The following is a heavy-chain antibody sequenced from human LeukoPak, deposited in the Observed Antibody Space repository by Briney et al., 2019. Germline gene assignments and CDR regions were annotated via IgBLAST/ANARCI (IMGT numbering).Heavy chain of an antibody. Sequence: GGSLRLSCAASGFTFSSHGMHWVRQAPGKGLEWVAVISYDGSNKYYADSVKGRFTISRDNSKNTLYLQMNSLRAEDTAVYYCAKEARDGYNDYWGQGTLVTVSS. CDR2: ISYDGSNK. D-gene: IGHD5-24*01. CDR1: GFTFSSHG. CDR3: AKEARDGYNDY. J-gene: IGHJ4*02. V-gene: IGHV3-30*18.